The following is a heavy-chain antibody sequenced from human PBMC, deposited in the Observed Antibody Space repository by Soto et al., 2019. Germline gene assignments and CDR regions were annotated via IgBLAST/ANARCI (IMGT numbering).Heavy chain of an antibody. J-gene: IGHJ6*03. Sequence: SETLSLTCAVYGGSFSGYYWSWIRQPPGKGLEWIGEINHSGSTNYNPSLKSRVTISVDTSKNQFSLKLSSVTAADTAVYYCARGAGIAAAGRAYYYYYMDVSGKGTTVTVSS. CDR1: GGSFSGYY. CDR2: INHSGST. CDR3: ARGAGIAAAGRAYYYYYMDV. V-gene: IGHV4-34*01. D-gene: IGHD6-13*01.